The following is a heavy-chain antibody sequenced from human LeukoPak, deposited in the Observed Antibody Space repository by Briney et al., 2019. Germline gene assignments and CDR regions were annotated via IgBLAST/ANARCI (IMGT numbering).Heavy chain of an antibody. J-gene: IGHJ3*01. V-gene: IGHV3-21*01. D-gene: IGHD3-22*01. Sequence: GGSLRLSCAASGFTFSGYSMNWVRQAPGKGLEWVSSISSSSSYIHHADSVKGRFTISRDNAKNSLYLQMNSLRAEDTAVYYCARENPLPVVVIINPGDAFDFWGQGTMVTVSS. CDR1: GFTFSGYS. CDR3: ARENPLPVVVIINPGDAFDF. CDR2: ISSSSSYI.